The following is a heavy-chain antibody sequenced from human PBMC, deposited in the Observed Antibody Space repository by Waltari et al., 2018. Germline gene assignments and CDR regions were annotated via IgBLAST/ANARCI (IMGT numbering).Heavy chain of an antibody. CDR2: INLNSGSI. J-gene: IGHJ3*02. CDR1: GFTFDDYA. V-gene: IGHV3-9*01. CDR3: AKKNDEVFDRNGLVYDAFDM. D-gene: IGHD3-22*01. Sequence: EVQLVESGGGLVQPGRSLRLSCVGSGFTFDDYAMHWVRQAPGKGLEWVSGINLNSGSIGYGDSVKGRFIISRDNARNSVHLQMNGLTSEDTTLYYCAKKNDEVFDRNGLVYDAFDMWGQGTMVTVSS.